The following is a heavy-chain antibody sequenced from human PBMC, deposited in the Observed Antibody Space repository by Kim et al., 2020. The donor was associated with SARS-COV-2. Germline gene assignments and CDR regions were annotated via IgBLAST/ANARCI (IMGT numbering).Heavy chain of an antibody. J-gene: IGHJ4*02. Sequence: SETLSLTCTVSGYSISSGYYWGWIRQPPGKGLEWIGSIYHSGSTYYNPSLKSRVTISVDTSKNQFSLKLSSVTAADTAVYYCARGIAAMPFDYWGQGTLVTVSS. CDR1: GYSISSGYY. D-gene: IGHD6-13*01. CDR3: ARGIAAMPFDY. V-gene: IGHV4-38-2*02. CDR2: IYHSGST.